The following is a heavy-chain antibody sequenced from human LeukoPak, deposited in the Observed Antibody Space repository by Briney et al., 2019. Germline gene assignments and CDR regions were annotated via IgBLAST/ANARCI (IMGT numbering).Heavy chain of an antibody. J-gene: IGHJ4*02. CDR3: AREDVAFDY. CDR2: SYHSGST. V-gene: IGHV4-30-2*01. D-gene: IGHD2-15*01. CDR1: GGSISSGGYS. Sequence: SETLSLTCAVSGGSISSGGYSWSWIRQPPGKGLEWIGYSYHSGSTYYNPSLKSRVTISVDRSKNQFSLKLSSVTAADTAVYYCAREDVAFDYWGQGTLVTVSS.